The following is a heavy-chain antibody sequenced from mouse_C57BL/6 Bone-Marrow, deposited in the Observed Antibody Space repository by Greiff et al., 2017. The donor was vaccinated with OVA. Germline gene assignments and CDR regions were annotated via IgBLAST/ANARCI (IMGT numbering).Heavy chain of an antibody. Sequence: VQLQSAAELVRPGASVKLFCTASGFNIKDDYMHRVKQRPEQRLEWIGWIDPENGDTEYASKFQGKATITADTSSNTAYLQLSSLTSEDTAVYYCTDYGSSNWYFDVWGTGTTVTVSS. D-gene: IGHD1-1*01. CDR2: IDPENGDT. CDR1: GFNIKDDY. V-gene: IGHV14-4*01. J-gene: IGHJ1*03. CDR3: TDYGSSNWYFDV.